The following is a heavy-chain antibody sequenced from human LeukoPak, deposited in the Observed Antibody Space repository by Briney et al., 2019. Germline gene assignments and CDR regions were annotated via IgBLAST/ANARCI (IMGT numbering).Heavy chain of an antibody. V-gene: IGHV4-30-4*01. CDR2: IYYSGST. D-gene: IGHD4-17*01. CDR3: ARVDYGDYYFDS. J-gene: IGHJ4*02. Sequence: SQTLSLTCTVSGGSVSSGDYYWSWIRQPPGKGLVWIGYIYYSGSTYYNPSLKSRVTISVDTSKNQFSLKPNSVTAADTAVYYCARVDYGDYYFDSWGQGTLVTVSS. CDR1: GGSVSSGDYY.